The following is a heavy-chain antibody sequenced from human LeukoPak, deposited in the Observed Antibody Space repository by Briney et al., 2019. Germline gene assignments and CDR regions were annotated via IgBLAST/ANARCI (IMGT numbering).Heavy chain of an antibody. V-gene: IGHV4-31*03. CDR1: GGSISSGGYY. CDR2: IYYSGST. D-gene: IGHD5-18*01. J-gene: IGHJ4*02. CDR3: ARGGSGYSYARMDY. Sequence: SQTLSLTCTVSGGSISSGGYYWTWIRQHPGKGREWIGYIYYSGSTYYNPSRKSRVTISVDTSKNQFSLILSSVTAADTAVYYCARGGSGYSYARMDYWGQGTLVTVSS.